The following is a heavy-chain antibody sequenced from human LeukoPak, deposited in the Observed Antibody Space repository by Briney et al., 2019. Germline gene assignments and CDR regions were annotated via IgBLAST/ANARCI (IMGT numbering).Heavy chain of an antibody. Sequence: SETLSLTCAVYGGSFSGYYWSWIRQPPGKGLEWIGEINHSGSTNYNPSLKSRVTISVDTSKNQFSLKLSSVTAADTAVYYCARAHYYDSSGYYYWGRGIDYFDYWGQGTLVTVSS. J-gene: IGHJ4*02. D-gene: IGHD3-22*01. CDR1: GGSFSGYY. V-gene: IGHV4-34*01. CDR2: INHSGST. CDR3: ARAHYYDSSGYYYWGRGIDYFDY.